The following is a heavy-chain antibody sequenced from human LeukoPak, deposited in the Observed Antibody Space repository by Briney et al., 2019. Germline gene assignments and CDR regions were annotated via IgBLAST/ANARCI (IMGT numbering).Heavy chain of an antibody. Sequence: VASVKVSCKASGYTFTGYYMHWVRQAPGQGLEWMGWINPNSGGTNYAQKFQGRVTMTRDTSISTAYMGLSRLRSDDTAVYYCARVPRMPHKTGLFDYWGQGTLVTVSS. V-gene: IGHV1-2*02. D-gene: IGHD7-27*01. CDR2: INPNSGGT. CDR3: ARVPRMPHKTGLFDY. CDR1: GYTFTGYY. J-gene: IGHJ4*02.